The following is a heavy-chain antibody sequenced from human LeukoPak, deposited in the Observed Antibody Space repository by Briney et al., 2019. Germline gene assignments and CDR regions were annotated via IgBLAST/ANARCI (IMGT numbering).Heavy chain of an antibody. CDR3: ANHLACGSTSCPPFDY. D-gene: IGHD2-2*01. V-gene: IGHV3-48*04. CDR1: GFTFSSYS. CDR2: ISSSSSTL. J-gene: IGHJ4*02. Sequence: GGSLRLSCAASGFTFSSYSMNWVRQAPGKGLEWVSYISSSSSTLYYADSVKGRFTISRDNAKNSLYLQMNSLRAEDTAVYYCANHLACGSTSCPPFDYWGQGTLVTVSS.